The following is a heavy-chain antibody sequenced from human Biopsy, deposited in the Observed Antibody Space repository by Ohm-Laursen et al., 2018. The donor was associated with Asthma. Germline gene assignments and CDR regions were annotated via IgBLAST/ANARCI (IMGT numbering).Heavy chain of an antibody. Sequence: ASVKVSCKASGYTFISYAIHWVRQAPGQRLEWMGWINAGNGNTKYSQKFQGRVTITRDTSASTAYMELSSLRSEDTAVYYCARTYYDFLAGQVKDGFDVWGQGTMVTVAS. CDR3: ARTYYDFLAGQVKDGFDV. D-gene: IGHD3-9*01. CDR2: INAGNGNT. CDR1: GYTFISYA. J-gene: IGHJ3*01. V-gene: IGHV1-3*01.